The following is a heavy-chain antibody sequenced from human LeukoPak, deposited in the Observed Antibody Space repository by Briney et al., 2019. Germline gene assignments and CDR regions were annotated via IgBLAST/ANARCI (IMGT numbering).Heavy chain of an antibody. V-gene: IGHV3-23*01. D-gene: IGHD1-26*01. CDR2: ISGSGGST. CDR3: ARDLRGSYSRFDAFDI. J-gene: IGHJ3*02. CDR1: GFTFSSXA. Sequence: XAXSGFTFSSXAXXWVRXXPGKXXXXXXAISGSGGSTYYADSVKGRFTISRDNSKNTLYLQMNSLRAEDTAVYYCARDLRGSYSRFDAFDIWGQGTLVTVSS.